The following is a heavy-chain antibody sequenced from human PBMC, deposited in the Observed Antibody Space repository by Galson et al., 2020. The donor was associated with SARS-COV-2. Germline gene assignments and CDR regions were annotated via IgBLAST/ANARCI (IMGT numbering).Heavy chain of an antibody. CDR1: GGSFSGYY. CDR2: ISDSGST. CDR3: ARGLVGARVGY. V-gene: IGHV4-34*01. D-gene: IGHD1-26*01. J-gene: IGHJ4*02. Sequence: LETLSLTCAVYGGSFSGYYWSWIRQPPGKGLEWIGEISDSGSTNYNPSLKSRVTISVDTSKKQFSLKLSSVTAADTAVYYCARGLVGARVGYWGQGTLVTVSS.